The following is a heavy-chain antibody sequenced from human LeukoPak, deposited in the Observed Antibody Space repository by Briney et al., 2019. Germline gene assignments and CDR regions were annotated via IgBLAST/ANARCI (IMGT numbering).Heavy chain of an antibody. CDR2: IWYDGSNK. J-gene: IGHJ4*02. CDR1: GFTFSSHG. CDR3: VKDSVAATHLDH. D-gene: IGHD2-15*01. Sequence: PGGSLRLSCAASGFTFSSHGMHWVRQAPGKGLEWVAVIWYDGSNKYYADSVKGRFTISRDNSKNTLYLQMNSLRAEDTAAYYCVKDSVAATHLDHWGQGTLVTVSS. V-gene: IGHV3-33*06.